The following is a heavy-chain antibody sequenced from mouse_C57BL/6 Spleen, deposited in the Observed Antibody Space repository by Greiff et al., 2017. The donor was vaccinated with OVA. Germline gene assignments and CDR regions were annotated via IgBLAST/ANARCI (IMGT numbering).Heavy chain of an antibody. D-gene: IGHD2-4*01. CDR2: IRNKANNHAT. V-gene: IGHV6-6*01. Sequence: EVQVVESGGGLVQPGGSMKLSCAASGFTFSDAWMDWVRQSPEKGLEWVAEIRNKANNHATYYAESVKGRFTISRDDSKSSVYLQMNSLRAEDTGIYYCTRGGDYDEGFAYWGQGTLVTVSA. CDR1: GFTFSDAW. J-gene: IGHJ3*01. CDR3: TRGGDYDEGFAY.